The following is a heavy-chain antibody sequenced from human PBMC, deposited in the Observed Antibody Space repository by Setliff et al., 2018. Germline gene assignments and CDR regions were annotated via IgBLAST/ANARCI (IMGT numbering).Heavy chain of an antibody. CDR2: INPDSGDT. CDR3: ARCLPFLSGYDRGAFDN. V-gene: IGHV1-2*02. Sequence: ASVKVSCKASGDSIPKNAISWVRQAPGQGLEWMGWINPDSGDTHSAQKFQGRVTMTRDTSITTAYMELSSLTSADTAVYYCARCLPFLSGYDRGAFDNWGQGTLVTVSS. D-gene: IGHD5-12*01. J-gene: IGHJ4*02. CDR1: GDSIPKNA.